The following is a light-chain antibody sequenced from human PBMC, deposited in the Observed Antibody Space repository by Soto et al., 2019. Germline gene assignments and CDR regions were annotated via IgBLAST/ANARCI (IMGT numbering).Light chain of an antibody. CDR3: QHGYVXPYS. Sequence: DIQMTQSPSSGSASICDTVTITCRASQDTNVYVNWYQQKPGEVPKLLIYSASTLHSGVPSRLTGSGSETHFTLTITSLQPEDFATYYFQHGYVXPYSCGQGTKV. CDR1: QDTNVY. CDR2: SAS. V-gene: IGKV1-39*01. J-gene: IGKJ2*03.